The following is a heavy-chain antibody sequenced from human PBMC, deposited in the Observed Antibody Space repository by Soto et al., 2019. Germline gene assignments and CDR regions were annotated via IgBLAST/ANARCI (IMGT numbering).Heavy chain of an antibody. V-gene: IGHV5-51*01. Sequence: GESLNLSCKGSGYSFTRYLIGWVRQMPGKGLEWMGIIYPGDSDTRYSPSFQGQVTISADKSISTAYLQWSSLKASDAAMYYCARLPYSSSRYYYYYGMDVWGQGTTVTVSS. J-gene: IGHJ6*02. CDR1: GYSFTRYL. D-gene: IGHD6-13*01. CDR3: ARLPYSSSRYYYYYGMDV. CDR2: IYPGDSDT.